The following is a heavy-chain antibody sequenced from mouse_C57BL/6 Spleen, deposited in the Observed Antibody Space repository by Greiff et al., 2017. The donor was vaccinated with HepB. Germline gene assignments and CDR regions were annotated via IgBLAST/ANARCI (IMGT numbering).Heavy chain of an antibody. CDR2: IYPGDGDT. Sequence: VKLMESGPELVKPGASVKISCKASGYAFSSSWMNWVKQRPGKGLEWIGRIYPGDGDTNYNGKFKGKATLTADKSSSTAYMQLSSLTSEDSAIYFCARCRGYYAMDYWGQGTSVTVSS. CDR3: ARCRGYYAMDY. V-gene: IGHV1-82*01. J-gene: IGHJ4*01. CDR1: GYAFSSSW.